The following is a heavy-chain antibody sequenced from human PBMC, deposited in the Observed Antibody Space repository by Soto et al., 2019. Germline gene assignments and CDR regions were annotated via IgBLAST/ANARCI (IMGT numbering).Heavy chain of an antibody. V-gene: IGHV3-9*01. CDR2: ISWNSGSI. CDR1: GFTFDDYA. CDR3: AKDTDGGYKGHFDY. Sequence: GGSLRLSCAASGFTFDDYAMHWVRQAPGKGLEWVSGISWNSGSIGYADSVKGRFTISRDNAKNSLYLQMNSLRAEDTALYYCAKDTDGGYKGHFDYWGQGTLVTVSS. J-gene: IGHJ4*02. D-gene: IGHD5-18*01.